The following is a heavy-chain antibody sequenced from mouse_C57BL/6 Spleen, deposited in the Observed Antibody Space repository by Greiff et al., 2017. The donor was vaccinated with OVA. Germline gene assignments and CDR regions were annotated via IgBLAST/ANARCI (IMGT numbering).Heavy chain of an antibody. D-gene: IGHD3-2*02. CDR1: GYTFTGYW. CDR3: ARGGFHYFDY. Sequence: VQLQQPGAELVKPGASVKLSCKASGYTFTGYWMQWVKQRPGQGLEWIGEIDPSDSYTNYNQKFKGKATLTVDTSSSTAYMQLSSLTSEDSAVYYCARGGFHYFDYWGQGTTLTVSS. J-gene: IGHJ2*01. CDR2: IDPSDSYT. V-gene: IGHV1-50*01.